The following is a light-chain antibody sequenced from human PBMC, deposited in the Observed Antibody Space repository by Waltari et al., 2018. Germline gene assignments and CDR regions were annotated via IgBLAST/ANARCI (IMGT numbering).Light chain of an antibody. CDR2: VVP. Sequence: QSALTQPASVSGSPGQSLTLSCSGTSSAVGSYNYVTWYQQHPGTPPQLLFYVVPNRPWGVSGRLSGSQSGNTASLTISGLQPEDEADYFCSSYTPTSILVFGGGTKLTV. J-gene: IGLJ2*01. CDR1: SSAVGSYNY. CDR3: SSYTPTSILV. V-gene: IGLV2-14*03.